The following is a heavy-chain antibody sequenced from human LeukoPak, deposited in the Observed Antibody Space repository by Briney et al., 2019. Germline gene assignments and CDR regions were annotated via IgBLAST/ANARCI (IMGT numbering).Heavy chain of an antibody. J-gene: IGHJ4*02. CDR2: IHYDGTYK. CDR1: GFTFSTYG. CDR3: ARDFHRRLYDSSGYYPY. Sequence: GGSLRLSCAASGFTFSTYGMHWVRQAPGKGLEWVAFIHYDGTYKHYADSVKGRFTISRDNAKNSLYLQMNSLRAEDTAVYYCARDFHRRLYDSSGYYPYWGQGTLVTVSS. D-gene: IGHD3-22*01. V-gene: IGHV3-30*02.